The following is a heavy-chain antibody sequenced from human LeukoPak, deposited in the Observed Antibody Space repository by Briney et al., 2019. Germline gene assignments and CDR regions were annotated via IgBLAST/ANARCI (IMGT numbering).Heavy chain of an antibody. CDR1: GGTFSSYA. Sequence: VASVKVSCKASGGTFSSYAISWVRQAPGQGLEWMGGIIPIFGTANYAQKFQGRVTITTDESTSTAYMELSSLRSEDTDVYYCAREEAWRGYSYFMDVWGKGTTVTVSS. CDR2: IIPIFGTA. V-gene: IGHV1-69*05. CDR3: AREEAWRGYSYFMDV. J-gene: IGHJ6*03. D-gene: IGHD5-18*01.